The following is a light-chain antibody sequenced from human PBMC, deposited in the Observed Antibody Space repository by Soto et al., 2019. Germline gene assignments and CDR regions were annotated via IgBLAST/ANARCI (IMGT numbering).Light chain of an antibody. CDR3: SSYTNNRV. J-gene: IGLJ3*02. CDR1: SSDVGV. V-gene: IGLV2-14*01. CDR2: EVD. Sequence: QSVLTQPASVSGSPGQSITISCTGASSDVGVVSWYQQHPGKAPKLMIFEVDNRPSGVSNRFSGSKSGNTASLTISGLQAEDEAVYYCSSYTNNRVFGGGTKVTVL.